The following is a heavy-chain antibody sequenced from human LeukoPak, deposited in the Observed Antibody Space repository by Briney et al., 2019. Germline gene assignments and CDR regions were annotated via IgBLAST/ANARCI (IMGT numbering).Heavy chain of an antibody. CDR3: ARDLEDYYDSSGFQFDY. CDR2: ISSSSSYI. D-gene: IGHD3-22*01. V-gene: IGHV3-21*01. Sequence: PGGSLRLSCAASGFTFSSYSMNWVRQAPGKGLEWVSSISSSSSYIYYADSVKGRFTISRDNAKNSLYLQMNSLRAEDTAVYYCARDLEDYYDSSGFQFDYWGQGTLVTVSS. CDR1: GFTFSSYS. J-gene: IGHJ4*02.